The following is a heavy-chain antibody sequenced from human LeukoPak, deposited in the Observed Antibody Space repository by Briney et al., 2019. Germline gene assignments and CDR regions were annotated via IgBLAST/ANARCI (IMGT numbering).Heavy chain of an antibody. Sequence: SETLSLTCAVSGYSISSGYYWGWLRQPRGKGLEWIGSIYHSGSTYYNPSLKSRVTISVDTSKNQFSLKLSSVTAADTAVYYCARSLGYCANRVCYSANTVDIWGQGTMVTVSS. D-gene: IGHD2-8*01. CDR2: IYHSGST. V-gene: IGHV4-38-2*01. CDR1: GYSISSGYY. J-gene: IGHJ3*02. CDR3: ARSLGYCANRVCYSANTVDI.